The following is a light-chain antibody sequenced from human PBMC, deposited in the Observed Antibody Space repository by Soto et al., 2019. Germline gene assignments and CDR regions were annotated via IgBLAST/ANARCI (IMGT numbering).Light chain of an antibody. CDR3: QQYHQWPPIT. CDR1: QSVSSNY. CDR2: GAS. J-gene: IGKJ5*01. V-gene: IGKV3-20*01. Sequence: EIVLTQSPGTLSLSPGERAPFSGRASQSVSSNYLAWYQQKPGQAPRLLIYGASSRATGIPDRFSGSGSGTEFTLTISSLQSEDLAVYYCQQYHQWPPITFGQGTRLEIK.